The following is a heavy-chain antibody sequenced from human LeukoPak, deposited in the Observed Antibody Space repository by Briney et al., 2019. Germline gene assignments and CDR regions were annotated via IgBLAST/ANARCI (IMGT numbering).Heavy chain of an antibody. D-gene: IGHD1-26*01. V-gene: IGHV3-53*01. J-gene: IGHJ4*02. CDR2: IYIGGST. CDR1: GFTVSSNY. CDR3: ARDRREYSGNYSDY. Sequence: GGSLRLSCAASGFTVSSNYMSWVRQAPGKGLEWVSVIYIGGSTYCADSVKGRFTISIDNSKNTLYLQMNSLRAEDTAVYYCARDRREYSGNYSDYWGQGTLVTVSS.